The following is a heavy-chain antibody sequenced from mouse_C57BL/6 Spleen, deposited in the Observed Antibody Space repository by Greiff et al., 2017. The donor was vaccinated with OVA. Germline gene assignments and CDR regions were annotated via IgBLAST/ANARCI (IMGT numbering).Heavy chain of an antibody. CDR2: INYDGSST. V-gene: IGHV5-16*01. D-gene: IGHD2-10*01. CDR1: GFTFSDYY. Sequence: EVKVVESEGGLVQPGRSMKLSCTASGFTFSDYYMAWVRQVPEKGLEWVANINYDGSSTYYLDSLKSRFIISRDNAKNILYLQMSSLKSEDTATYYCAREGAYYGKYYAMDYWGQGTSVTVSS. J-gene: IGHJ4*01. CDR3: AREGAYYGKYYAMDY.